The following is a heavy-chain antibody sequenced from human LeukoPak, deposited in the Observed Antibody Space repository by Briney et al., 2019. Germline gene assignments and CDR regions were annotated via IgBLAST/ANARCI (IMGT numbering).Heavy chain of an antibody. CDR2: ISGSGGNT. V-gene: IGHV3-23*01. D-gene: IGHD6-19*01. CDR3: ATGIAVTGRDY. J-gene: IGHJ4*02. CDR1: GFTFDDYG. Sequence: AGGSLRLSCAASGFTFDDYGMSWVRQAPGKGLEWVSSISGSGGNTHYADSVKGRFTISRDNSKSTLYLQMNSLRVEDTAVYYCATGIAVTGRDYWGQGTLVTVSS.